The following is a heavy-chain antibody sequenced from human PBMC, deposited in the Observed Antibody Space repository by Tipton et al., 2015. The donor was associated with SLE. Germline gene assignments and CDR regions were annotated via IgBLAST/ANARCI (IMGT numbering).Heavy chain of an antibody. CDR1: GFTFSSYA. V-gene: IGHV3-30-3*01. CDR3: ARDMRGRYSSSWYFDY. CDR2: ISYDGSSK. D-gene: IGHD6-13*01. Sequence: RSLRLSCAASGFTFSSYAMHWVRQAPGKGLEWVTVISYDGSSKYYADSVKGRFTISRDNSKNTLYLQMNSLRAEDTAVYYCARDMRGRYSSSWYFDYWGQGTLVTVSS. J-gene: IGHJ4*02.